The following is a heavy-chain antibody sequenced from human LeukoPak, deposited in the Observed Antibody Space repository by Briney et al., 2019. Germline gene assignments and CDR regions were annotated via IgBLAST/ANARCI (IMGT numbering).Heavy chain of an antibody. CDR1: GFTFDDYA. V-gene: IGHV3-43*02. J-gene: IGHJ4*02. D-gene: IGHD1-26*01. Sequence: GGSLRLSXAASGFTFDDYAMHWVRQAPGKGMEWVSLISGDGGSTYYADSVKGRFTISRDNSKNSLYLQMNSLRTEDTALYYRAKDPYSGSYYAPYYFDYWGQGTLVTVSS. CDR2: ISGDGGST. CDR3: AKDPYSGSYYAPYYFDY.